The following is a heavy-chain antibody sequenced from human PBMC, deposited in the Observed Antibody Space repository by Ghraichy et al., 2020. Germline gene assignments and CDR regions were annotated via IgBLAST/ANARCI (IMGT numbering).Heavy chain of an antibody. CDR3: ARGNDYGDGLALCYFDY. J-gene: IGHJ4*02. D-gene: IGHD4-17*01. CDR1: GGSISRGGYY. V-gene: IGHV4-31*03. CDR2: IYDSGDT. Sequence: SCTVSGGSISRGGYYWSWLRQHPGEGLEWIGWIYDSGDTHYTPSLKSRVTISVDTSKNQFSLNLSSVTAADTAMYYCARGNDYGDGLALCYFDYWGQGTLVTVSS.